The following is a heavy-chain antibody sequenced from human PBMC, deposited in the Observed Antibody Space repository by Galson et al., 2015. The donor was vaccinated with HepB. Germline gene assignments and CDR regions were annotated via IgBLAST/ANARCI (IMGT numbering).Heavy chain of an antibody. Sequence: SVKVSCKASGYTFTSYGISWVRQAPGQGLEWMGWISAYNGNTNYAQKLQGRVTMTTDTSTSTAYMELRSLRSDDTAVYYCAKHDCSGGSCYPLNWFDPWGQGTLVTVSS. CDR1: GYTFTSYG. CDR3: AKHDCSGGSCYPLNWFDP. CDR2: ISAYNGNT. J-gene: IGHJ5*02. D-gene: IGHD2-15*01. V-gene: IGHV1-18*01.